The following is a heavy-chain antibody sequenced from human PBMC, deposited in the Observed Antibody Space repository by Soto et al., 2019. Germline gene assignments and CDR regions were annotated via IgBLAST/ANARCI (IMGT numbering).Heavy chain of an antibody. CDR2: ISYDGSNK. CDR1: GFTFSHYG. D-gene: IGHD1-26*01. Sequence: QVQLVESGGGVVQPGRCLRLCCAASGFTFSHYGIHWVRQAPGKGLEWLAVISYDGSNKHYADSVKGRFTVSRDNSKNTLYLQMNSLRAEDTAVYFCARYSGKYQGPIDYWGQGTLVTVSS. J-gene: IGHJ4*02. V-gene: IGHV3-30*03. CDR3: ARYSGKYQGPIDY.